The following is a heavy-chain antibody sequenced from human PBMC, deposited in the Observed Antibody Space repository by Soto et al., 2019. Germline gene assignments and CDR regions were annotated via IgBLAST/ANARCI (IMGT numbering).Heavy chain of an antibody. Sequence: QVRLQESGQGLVRPSQTLSLICIVSGGSIRHDNFYWSFLRQRPGTGLEWLGYISYSGIKFYNPSFESRLLISVDPPKNQFARILKSVTAAYTASYYCAREFVGVVTGRGAFAVWGPGTLVTVSS. V-gene: IGHV4-31*03. CDR3: AREFVGVVTGRGAFAV. CDR2: ISYSGIK. CDR1: GGSIRHDNFY. D-gene: IGHD2-21*02. J-gene: IGHJ3*01.